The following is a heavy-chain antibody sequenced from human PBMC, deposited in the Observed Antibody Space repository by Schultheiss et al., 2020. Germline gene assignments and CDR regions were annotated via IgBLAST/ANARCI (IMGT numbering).Heavy chain of an antibody. V-gene: IGHV3-33*08. CDR2: IWYDGSNK. CDR3: ARDGSWPEAPDY. D-gene: IGHD6-13*01. Sequence: GGSLRLSCAASGFTFSSYGMHWVRQAPGKGLEWVAVIWYDGSNKYYADSVKGRFTISRDNSKNTLFLQMNSLRAEDTAVYYCARDGSWPEAPDYWGQGTLVTVSS. CDR1: GFTFSSYG. J-gene: IGHJ4*02.